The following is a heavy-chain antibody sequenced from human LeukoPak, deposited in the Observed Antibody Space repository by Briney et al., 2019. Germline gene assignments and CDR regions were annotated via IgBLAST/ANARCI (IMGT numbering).Heavy chain of an antibody. CDR2: ISGSGGST. D-gene: IGHD6-19*01. V-gene: IGHV3-23*01. Sequence: GGSLRLSCAASGFTFSDYYMSWIRQAPGKGLEWVSGISGSGGSTYYADSVKGRFTISRDNSKDTLYLQMNSLRVEDTAVYYCAKSRIAVADDDALDIWGQGTMVTVSS. CDR1: GFTFSDYY. CDR3: AKSRIAVADDDALDI. J-gene: IGHJ3*02.